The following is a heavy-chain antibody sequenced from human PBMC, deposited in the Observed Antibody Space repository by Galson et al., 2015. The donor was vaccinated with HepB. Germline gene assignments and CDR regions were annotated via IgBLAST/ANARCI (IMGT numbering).Heavy chain of an antibody. J-gene: IGHJ4*02. D-gene: IGHD4-17*01. CDR1: GYSFTSYW. Sequence: QSGAEVKKPGESLKISCKGSGYSFTSYWIGWVRQMPGKGLEWMGIIYPDDSDTRYSPSFQGQVTISADKSISTAYLQWNSLKASDTAIYYCARLGEFYGDYAAYFDYWGQGTLVTVSS. V-gene: IGHV5-51*01. CDR2: IYPDDSDT. CDR3: ARLGEFYGDYAAYFDY.